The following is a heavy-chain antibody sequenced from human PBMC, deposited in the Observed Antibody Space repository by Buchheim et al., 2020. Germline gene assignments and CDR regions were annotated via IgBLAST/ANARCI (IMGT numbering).Heavy chain of an antibody. J-gene: IGHJ5*02. D-gene: IGHD6-6*01. CDR3: AGGYTSSQWFDP. V-gene: IGHV3-30*03. Sequence: QVQLVESGGGVVQPGRSLRLSCAASGFTFSSYGMHWVRQAPGKGLEWVAVISYDGSNKYYADSVKGRFTISRDNSKNTLYLQMNSLRAEDTAVYYCAGGYTSSQWFDPWGQGTL. CDR1: GFTFSSYG. CDR2: ISYDGSNK.